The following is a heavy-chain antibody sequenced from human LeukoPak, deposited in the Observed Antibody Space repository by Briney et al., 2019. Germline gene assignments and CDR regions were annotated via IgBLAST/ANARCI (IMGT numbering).Heavy chain of an antibody. V-gene: IGHV3-30*04. J-gene: IGHJ4*02. D-gene: IGHD5-18*01. CDR2: ITYEGIFK. CDR1: GFTFSYYA. CDR3: GKTTAGYSSGQKPAWPVDY. Sequence: PGRSLRLSCAASGFTFSYYAMHWVRLAPGKGLEWVASITYEGIFKQYADSVKGRFTISRDNSKNTVYLQINSLRAEDTAVYYCGKTTAGYSSGQKPAWPVDYWGQGTLVTVSS.